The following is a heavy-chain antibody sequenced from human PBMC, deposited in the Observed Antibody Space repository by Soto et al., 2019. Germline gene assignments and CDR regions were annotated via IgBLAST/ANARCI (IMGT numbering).Heavy chain of an antibody. V-gene: IGHV1-69*01. D-gene: IGHD3-22*01. CDR1: GGTFSSYA. J-gene: IGHJ1*01. CDR2: IIPIFGTA. CDR3: ARDRGDYYDSSGYRDYFQH. Sequence: QVQLVQSGAEVKKPGSSVKVSCTASGGTFSSYAISWVRQAPGQGLEWMGGIIPIFGTANYAQKFQGRVTITADESTSTAYMELSSLRSEDTAVYYCARDRGDYYDSSGYRDYFQHWGQGTLVTVSS.